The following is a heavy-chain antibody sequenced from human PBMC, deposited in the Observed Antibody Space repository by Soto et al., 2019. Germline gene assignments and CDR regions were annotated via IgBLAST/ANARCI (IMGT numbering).Heavy chain of an antibody. CDR2: IQSGGTT. CDR3: ARDDVLCDGSRCYGIPLDV. Sequence: EVQLVESGGGLVQPGGSLRLSCAASGFTVSSKYMTWVRQAPGKGLEWVALIQSGGTTYYADSVKGRVPISRDTSENTLHLQMDSLRVEDTAVYYCARDDVLCDGSRCYGIPLDVWGKGPTVTVSS. J-gene: IGHJ6*04. CDR1: GFTVSSKY. D-gene: IGHD2-15*01. V-gene: IGHV3-66*01.